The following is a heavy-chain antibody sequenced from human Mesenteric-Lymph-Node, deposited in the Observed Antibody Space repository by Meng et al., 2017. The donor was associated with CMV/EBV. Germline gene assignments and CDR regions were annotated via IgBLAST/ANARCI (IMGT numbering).Heavy chain of an antibody. CDR1: YC. Sequence: YCFNWWRQAPGQGLEWVGGIIPILGSTNYAQNFQGRATITADEATSTVYLELSSLTSEDTAVFYCARQNRKYFETGSYYGGYYFDYWGQGTLVTVSS. J-gene: IGHJ4*02. V-gene: IGHV1-69*01. CDR2: IIPILGST. CDR3: ARQNRKYFETGSYYGGYYFDY. D-gene: IGHD3-10*01.